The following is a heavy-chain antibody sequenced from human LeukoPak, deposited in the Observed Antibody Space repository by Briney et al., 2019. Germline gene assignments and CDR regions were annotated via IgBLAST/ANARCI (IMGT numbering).Heavy chain of an antibody. J-gene: IGHJ4*02. CDR1: GFTFSSYS. CDR2: ISSSSSYI. D-gene: IGHD1-26*01. V-gene: IGHV3-21*01. Sequence: GGSLRLSCAASGFTFSSYSMNWVRQAPGKGLEWVSSISSSSSYIYYVDSVKGRFTISRDNAKNSLYLQMNSLRAEDTAVYYCARGRSYSVWGQGTLVTVSS. CDR3: ARGRSYSV.